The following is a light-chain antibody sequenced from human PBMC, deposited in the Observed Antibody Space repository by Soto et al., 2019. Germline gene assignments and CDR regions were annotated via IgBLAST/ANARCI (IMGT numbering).Light chain of an antibody. CDR2: DAS. CDR1: QSVLIDY. V-gene: IGKV3D-20*02. CDR3: QQSSISPLT. J-gene: IGKJ4*01. Sequence: EIVLTQSPGTLSLSPGERATLSCRASQSVLIDYLVWYQHKPGQAPRLLIHDASSRATGIPDRFSGSGSGTDFTLTISRLEPEEFAVYYCQQSSISPLTFGGGTKVEIK.